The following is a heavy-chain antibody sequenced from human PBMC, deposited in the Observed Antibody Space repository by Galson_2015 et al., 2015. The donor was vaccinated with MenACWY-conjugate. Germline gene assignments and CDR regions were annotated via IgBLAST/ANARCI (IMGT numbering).Heavy chain of an antibody. CDR2: IIAGNGNT. CDR3: ARNYFESNGYYDL. D-gene: IGHD3-22*01. V-gene: IGHV1-3*01. CDR1: GDTFSRYA. J-gene: IGHJ5*02. Sequence: SVKVSCKASGDTFSRYAIHWVRQAPGQGLEWMGWIIAGNGNTKYPQKFQARVTITRDTTASTVYMELSSLRSEDTAVYYCARNYFESNGYYDLWGQGTLFTVSP.